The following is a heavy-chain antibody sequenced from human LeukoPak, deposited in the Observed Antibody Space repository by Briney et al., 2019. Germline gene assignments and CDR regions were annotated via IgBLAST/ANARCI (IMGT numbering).Heavy chain of an antibody. CDR3: AHSIMGRYNDFFFDY. CDR1: GFSLSTNTVG. J-gene: IGHJ4*02. D-gene: IGHD5-24*01. Sequence: SGPTLVKPTQTLTLTCTVSGFSLSTNTVGVGWIRQPPGKALEWLALVYWNDNKRYSPSLQSRLTITRDTSKNQVVLTMTDMDPVDTATYYCAHSIMGRYNDFFFDYWGQGTLVIVSS. CDR2: VYWNDNK. V-gene: IGHV2-5*01.